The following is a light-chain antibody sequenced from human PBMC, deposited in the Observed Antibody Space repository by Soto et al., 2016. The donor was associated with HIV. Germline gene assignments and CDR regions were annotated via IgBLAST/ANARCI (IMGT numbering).Light chain of an antibody. CDR2: GKD. Sequence: SSELTQDPAVSVALGQTVRITCQGDSLRTFYASWYQQKPGQAPILVIFGKDNRPSGIPARFSGSSSGNPASLTITGAQAEDEADYYCMPRDSSDNHNYVFGTGTKVTVL. V-gene: IGLV3-19*01. J-gene: IGLJ1*01. CDR1: SLRTFY. CDR3: MPRDSSDNHNYV.